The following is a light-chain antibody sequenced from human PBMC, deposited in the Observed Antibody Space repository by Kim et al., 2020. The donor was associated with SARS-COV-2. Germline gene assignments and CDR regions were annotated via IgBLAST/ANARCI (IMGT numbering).Light chain of an antibody. CDR1: SSNVGNGD. CDR2: DNN. CDR3: GTWDSSLSAGV. Sequence: GQKVTISCSGSSSNVGNGDVSWYQQLPGTAPKLLIYDNNKRPSGIPDRFSGSNSGTSATLGITGLQTGDEADYYCGTWDSSLSAGVFGGGTQLTVL. J-gene: IGLJ3*02. V-gene: IGLV1-51*01.